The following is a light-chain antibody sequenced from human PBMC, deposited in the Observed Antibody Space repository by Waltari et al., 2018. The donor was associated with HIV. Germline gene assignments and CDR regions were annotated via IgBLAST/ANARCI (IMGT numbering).Light chain of an antibody. Sequence: QSVLTQPPSVSGAPGQWVTISCTGSSSNIGAGYHVHWYQQLPGTTTKLRTYGSSNRPSGVPDRFSGSKAGTSASLAITGLQAEDEADDYCQSYDSSLSGPDVFGTGTKVTVL. J-gene: IGLJ1*01. CDR1: SSNIGAGYH. CDR2: GSS. V-gene: IGLV1-40*01. CDR3: QSYDSSLSGPDV.